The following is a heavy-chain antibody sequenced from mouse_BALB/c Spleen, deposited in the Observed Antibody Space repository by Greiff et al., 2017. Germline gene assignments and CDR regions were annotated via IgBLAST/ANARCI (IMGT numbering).Heavy chain of an antibody. V-gene: IGHV1-62-2*01. CDR2: FYPGSGSI. D-gene: IGHD2-4*01. CDR1: GYTFTEYI. CDR3: ARLEEEGYYYDDTYYYAMDY. Sequence: VQLQQSGAELVKPGASVKLSCKASGYTFTEYIIHWIKQRSGQGLEWIGWFYPGSGSIKYNEKFKDKATLTADKSSSTVYMEISRLTSEDSAVYVCARLEEEGYYYDDTYYYAMDYWGQGTSVTVSS. J-gene: IGHJ4*01.